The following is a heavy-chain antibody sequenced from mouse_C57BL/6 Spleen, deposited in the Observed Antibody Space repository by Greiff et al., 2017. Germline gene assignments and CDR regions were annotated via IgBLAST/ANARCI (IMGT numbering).Heavy chain of an antibody. CDR1: GYTFTSYW. V-gene: IGHV1-5*01. J-gene: IGHJ3*01. Sequence: EVQLVESGTVLARPGASVKMSCKTSGYTFTSYWMHWVKQRPGQGLEWIGAIYPGNSDTSYNQKFKGKAKLTAVTSACTAYMELSSLTNEDSAVYYCTEGVYGYDWFAYWGQGTLVTVSA. D-gene: IGHD2-2*01. CDR2: IYPGNSDT. CDR3: TEGVYGYDWFAY.